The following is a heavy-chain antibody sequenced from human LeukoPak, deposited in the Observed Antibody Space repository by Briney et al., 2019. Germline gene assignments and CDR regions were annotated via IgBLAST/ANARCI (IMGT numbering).Heavy chain of an antibody. J-gene: IGHJ4*02. Sequence: SETLSLTCTVSGYSISSGYYWGWIRQPPGKGLEWIGSIYHSGSTYYNPSLKSRVTISVDTSKNQFSLKLSSVTAADTAVYYCARGDLALEMAQTYWGQGTLVTVSS. D-gene: IGHD5-24*01. V-gene: IGHV4-38-2*02. CDR1: GYSISSGYY. CDR2: IYHSGST. CDR3: ARGDLALEMAQTY.